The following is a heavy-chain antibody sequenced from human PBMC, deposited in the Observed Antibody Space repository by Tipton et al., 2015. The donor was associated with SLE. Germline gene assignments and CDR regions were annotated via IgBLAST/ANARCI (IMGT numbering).Heavy chain of an antibody. D-gene: IGHD3-10*01. V-gene: IGHV3-49*04. CDR1: GFTFGDYA. Sequence: SLRLSCTASGFTFGDYAMSWVRQAPGKGLEWVGFIRSKAYGGTTEYAASVKGRFTISRDDSKSIAYLQMNSLKTEDTAVYYCTRAGGPEQYGSGSYFDYWGQGTLVTVSS. CDR2: IRSKAYGGTT. CDR3: TRAGGPEQYGSGSYFDY. J-gene: IGHJ4*02.